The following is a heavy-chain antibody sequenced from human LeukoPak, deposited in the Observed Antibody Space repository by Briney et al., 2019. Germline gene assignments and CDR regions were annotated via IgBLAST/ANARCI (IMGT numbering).Heavy chain of an antibody. D-gene: IGHD3-22*01. J-gene: IGHJ4*02. Sequence: PGGSLRLSCAASGFIFNNYGLVWVRQAPGKGLEWVSAISNDGGGTTYADFVKGWFSVSRDNSKNTLFLQMNSLRAEDTALYYCAKGSSGYFFDLWGQGTLVTVSS. CDR3: AKGSSGYFFDL. CDR1: GFIFNNYG. V-gene: IGHV3-23*01. CDR2: ISNDGGGT.